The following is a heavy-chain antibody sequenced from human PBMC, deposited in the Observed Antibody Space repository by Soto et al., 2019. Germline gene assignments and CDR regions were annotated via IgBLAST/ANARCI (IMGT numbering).Heavy chain of an antibody. CDR2: IYYSGST. V-gene: IGHV4-39*01. D-gene: IGHD2-15*01. CDR1: GGSISSSSYY. Sequence: SETLSLTCTVSGGSISSSSYYWGWIRQPPGKGLEWIGSIYYSGSTYYNPSLKSRVTISVDTSKNQFTLKLSSVTAADTAVYYCARHGYCSGGSCYHYYFDYWGQGTLVTVSS. J-gene: IGHJ4*02. CDR3: ARHGYCSGGSCYHYYFDY.